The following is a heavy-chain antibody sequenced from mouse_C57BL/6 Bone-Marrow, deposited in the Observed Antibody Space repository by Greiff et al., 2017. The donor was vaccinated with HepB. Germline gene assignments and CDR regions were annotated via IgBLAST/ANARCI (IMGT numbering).Heavy chain of an antibody. V-gene: IGHV5-9-1*02. CDR3: TRGRSRGFAY. Sequence: EVMLVESGEGLVKPGGSLKLSCAASGFTFSSYAMSWVRQTPEKRLEWVAYISSGGDYIYYADTVQGRFPISRDNARNTLYLQMSSLKSEDTAMYYCTRGRSRGFAYWGQGTLVTVSA. D-gene: IGHD3-1*01. CDR2: ISSGGDYI. J-gene: IGHJ3*01. CDR1: GFTFSSYA.